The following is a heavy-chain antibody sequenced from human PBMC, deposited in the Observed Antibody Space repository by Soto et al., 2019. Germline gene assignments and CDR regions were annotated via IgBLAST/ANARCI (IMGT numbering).Heavy chain of an antibody. Sequence: EVQLVESGGGLVQPGGSLRLSCAASGFTFSSYNMNWVRQAPGKGLEWISDISLSSSTIFYADSVKGRFTISRDNAKNSLYLQMNSLRAEDTAVYYCARDSRNYYYYMDVWGKGPTVTVSS. CDR2: ISLSSSTI. CDR3: ARDSRNYYYYMDV. V-gene: IGHV3-48*01. CDR1: GFTFSSYN. J-gene: IGHJ6*03.